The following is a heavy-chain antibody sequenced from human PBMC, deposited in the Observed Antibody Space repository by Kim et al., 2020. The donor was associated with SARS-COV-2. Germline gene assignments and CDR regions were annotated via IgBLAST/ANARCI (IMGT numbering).Heavy chain of an antibody. Sequence: ASVKVSCKASGYTFTSYGISWVRQAPGQGLEWMGWISAYNGNTNYAQKLQGRVTMTTDTSTSTAYMELRSLRSDDTAVYYCARDAGSNAAAGLYYYYYYGMDVWGQGTTVTVSS. CDR3: ARDAGSNAAAGLYYYYYYGMDV. V-gene: IGHV1-18*01. D-gene: IGHD6-13*01. CDR1: GYTFTSYG. CDR2: ISAYNGNT. J-gene: IGHJ6*02.